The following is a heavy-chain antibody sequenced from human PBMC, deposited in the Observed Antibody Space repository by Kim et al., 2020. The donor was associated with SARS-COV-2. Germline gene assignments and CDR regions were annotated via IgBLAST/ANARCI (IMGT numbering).Heavy chain of an antibody. D-gene: IGHD3-10*01. CDR2: IYTSGST. J-gene: IGHJ5*02. CDR3: AREGRGLANTYYYGSGTLKVNWFDP. CDR1: GGSISSGSYY. V-gene: IGHV4-61*02. Sequence: SETLSLTCTVSGGSISSGSYYWSWIRQPAGKGLEWIGRIYTSGSTNYNPSLKSRVTISVDTSKNQFSLKLSSVTAADTAVYYCAREGRGLANTYYYGSGTLKVNWFDPWGQGTLVTVSS.